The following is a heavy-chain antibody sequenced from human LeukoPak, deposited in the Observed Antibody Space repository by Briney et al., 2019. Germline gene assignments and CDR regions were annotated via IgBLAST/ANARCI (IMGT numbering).Heavy chain of an antibody. CDR2: IYSGGST. Sequence: GGSLRLSCAASGFTVSSNYMSWVRQAPGKGLECVSVIYSGGSTYYADSVNGRFTISRDNSKNTLYLQMNSLRAEDTAVYYCARDKYPGGFDYWGQGTLVSVYS. CDR3: ARDKYPGGFDY. D-gene: IGHD2-2*02. J-gene: IGHJ4*02. V-gene: IGHV3-53*01. CDR1: GFTVSSNY.